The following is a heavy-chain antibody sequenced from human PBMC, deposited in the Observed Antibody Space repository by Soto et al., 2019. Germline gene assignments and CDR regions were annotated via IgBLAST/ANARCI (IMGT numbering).Heavy chain of an antibody. D-gene: IGHD4-17*01. CDR2: INHSGST. Sequence: SETLSLTCAVYGGSFSGYYWSWIRQPPGKGLEWIGEINHSGSTNYNPSLKSRVTISVDTSKNQFSLKLSSVTAADTAVYYCARGGDCGDSRPDYWGQGTLVTVSS. CDR1: GGSFSGYY. CDR3: ARGGDCGDSRPDY. V-gene: IGHV4-34*01. J-gene: IGHJ4*02.